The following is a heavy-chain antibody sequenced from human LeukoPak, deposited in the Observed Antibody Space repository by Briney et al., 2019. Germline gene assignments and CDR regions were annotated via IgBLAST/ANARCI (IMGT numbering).Heavy chain of an antibody. CDR1: GFTFSSYA. D-gene: IGHD3-16*01. Sequence: GGSLRLSCAASGFTFSSYAMSWVRQAPGKGLEWVSAISGSGGSTYYADSVKGRFTISRDNSKNTLYLQMNSLRAEDTAVYYCAKDWRQFFRGSYFDYWGQGTLVTVSS. V-gene: IGHV3-23*01. J-gene: IGHJ4*02. CDR2: ISGSGGST. CDR3: AKDWRQFFRGSYFDY.